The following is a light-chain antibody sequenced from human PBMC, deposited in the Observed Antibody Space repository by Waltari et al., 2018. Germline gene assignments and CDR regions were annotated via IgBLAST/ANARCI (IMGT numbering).Light chain of an antibody. CDR2: GAS. CDR1: QSVSSSY. Sequence: IVLTQSPGTLSLSPGERATLTCRASQSVSSSYLAWYQQKPGQAPKLLMYGASSRATGIPDRFRGSGSGTDFTLTISRLEPEDFAVYYCQQYRSSLTFGGGTKVEIK. CDR3: QQYRSSLT. J-gene: IGKJ4*01. V-gene: IGKV3-20*01.